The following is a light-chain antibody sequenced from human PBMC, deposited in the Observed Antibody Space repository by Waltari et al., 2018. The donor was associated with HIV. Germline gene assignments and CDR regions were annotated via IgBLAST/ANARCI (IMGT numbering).Light chain of an antibody. Sequence: HSVLTQPASMSGSLGQSITISCPGSSNAVGGFHYASWYQQSPDKAPRLVIYDVSNRPSGVSGRFSGSKSGSAASLTISGLQPEDEADYYCCSYSSSGTVLFGGGTRLTVL. V-gene: IGLV2-14*03. CDR1: SNAVGGFHY. J-gene: IGLJ2*01. CDR2: DVS. CDR3: CSYSSSGTVL.